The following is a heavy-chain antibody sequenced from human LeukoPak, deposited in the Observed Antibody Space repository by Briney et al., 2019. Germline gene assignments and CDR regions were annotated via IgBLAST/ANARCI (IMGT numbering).Heavy chain of an antibody. J-gene: IGHJ4*02. CDR1: GYTFTSYY. CDR3: ARDWRSQSPSRYSSSSVGY. Sequence: GASVKVSCKASGYTFTSYYMHWVRQAPGQGLEWMGIINPSGGSTSYAQKFQGRVTMTRDTSASTVYMELSSLRSEDTAVYYCARDWRSQSPSRYSSSSVGYWGQGTLVTVSS. V-gene: IGHV1-46*01. D-gene: IGHD6-6*01. CDR2: INPSGGST.